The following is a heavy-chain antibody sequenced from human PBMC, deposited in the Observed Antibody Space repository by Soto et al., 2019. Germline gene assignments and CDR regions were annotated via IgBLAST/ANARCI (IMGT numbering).Heavy chain of an antibody. J-gene: IGHJ6*02. CDR2: IYYSGST. CDR1: GGSVSSGSYY. D-gene: IGHD6-25*01. V-gene: IGHV4-61*01. CDR3: ARDVSRYYYYGMDV. Sequence: SETLSLTCTVSGGSVSSGSYYWSWIRQPPGRGLEWIGYIYYSGSTNYNPSLKSRVTISVDTSKNQFSLKLSSVTAADTAVYYCARDVSRYYYYGMDVWGQGTTVTVSS.